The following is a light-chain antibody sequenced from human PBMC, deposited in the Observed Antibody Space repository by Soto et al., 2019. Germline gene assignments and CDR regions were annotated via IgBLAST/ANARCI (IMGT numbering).Light chain of an antibody. CDR3: QQYGNSPWT. V-gene: IGKV3-20*01. CDR2: SAS. CDR1: QNFGSIN. J-gene: IGKJ1*01. Sequence: EIVLPQSPGTLSLSTGERATLSCRASQNFGSINLAWYQQKPGQAPRLLIYSASSRATGIPDRFSGSGSGTDFTLTLSRLDPEDFAVYYCQQYGNSPWTFGQGTKVDIK.